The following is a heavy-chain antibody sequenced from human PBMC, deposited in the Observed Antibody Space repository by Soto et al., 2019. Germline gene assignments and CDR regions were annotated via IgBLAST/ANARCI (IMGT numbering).Heavy chain of an antibody. CDR2: IHPEDSET. CDR1: GDSFTSFW. Sequence: GEALKISCKGSGDSFTSFWIGWGRQMPGKGPEWMGIIHPEDSETSYSPSFQGRVTISADKSIRTAYLQWSSLKASDTAMYYCARHPGGTSIAPLSHPYGMDVWGQGTTVTVSS. CDR3: ARHPGGTSIAPLSHPYGMDV. J-gene: IGHJ6*02. V-gene: IGHV5-51*01. D-gene: IGHD6-6*01.